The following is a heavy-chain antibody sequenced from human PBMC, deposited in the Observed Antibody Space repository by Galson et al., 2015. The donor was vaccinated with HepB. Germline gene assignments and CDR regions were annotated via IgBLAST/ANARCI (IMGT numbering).Heavy chain of an antibody. CDR1: GYTLTELF. D-gene: IGHD3-22*01. Sequence: SVKVSCKVSGYTLTELFMHWVRQAPGKGLEWMGGFDPEDGETIYAQKFQGRVTMTEDTSTDTAYMELSSLRSEDTAVYYCATNPGEIGYYWVDFQHWGQGTLVTVSS. CDR3: ATNPGEIGYYWVDFQH. V-gene: IGHV1-24*01. CDR2: FDPEDGET. J-gene: IGHJ1*01.